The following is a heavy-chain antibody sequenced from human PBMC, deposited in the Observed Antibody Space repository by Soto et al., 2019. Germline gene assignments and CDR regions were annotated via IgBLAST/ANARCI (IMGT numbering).Heavy chain of an antibody. J-gene: IGHJ4*02. V-gene: IGHV4-59*08. CDR1: GGSISDYY. CDR2: VYYSGTT. CDR3: ARQAID. Sequence: QVQLQESGPGLVKPSETLSLTCTVSGGSISDYYWSWFRQAPGKGLDWIGYVYYSGTTNYNPSLQSRVTMSVDTSKNQFSLKLSSVAAADTAVYYCARQAIDWGQGTLVTVPS.